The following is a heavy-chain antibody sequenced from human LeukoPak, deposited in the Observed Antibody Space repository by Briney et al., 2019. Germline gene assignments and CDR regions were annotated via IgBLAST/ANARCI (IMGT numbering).Heavy chain of an antibody. V-gene: IGHV4-30-2*01. CDR2: IYHSGST. Sequence: SETLSLTCAVSGGSISSGGYSWSWIRQPPGKGLEWIGYIYHSGSTYHNPSLKSRVTISVDRSKNQFSLKLSSVTAADTAVYYCARNSGYYSYYYYYGMDVWGQGTTVTVSS. J-gene: IGHJ6*02. CDR3: ARNSGYYSYYYYYGMDV. D-gene: IGHD3-22*01. CDR1: GGSISSGGYS.